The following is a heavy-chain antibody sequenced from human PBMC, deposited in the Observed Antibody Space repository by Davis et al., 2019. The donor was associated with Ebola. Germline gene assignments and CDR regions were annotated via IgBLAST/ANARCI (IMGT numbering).Heavy chain of an antibody. CDR2: VYYTGST. CDR1: GGSISSYY. J-gene: IGHJ3*02. D-gene: IGHD6-19*01. V-gene: IGHV4-59*01. CDR3: AADAQLNAFEI. Sequence: SETLSLTCSVSGGSISSYYWSWIRQSPGKGLEWIGYVYYTGSTKYNPSLKSRVTMSVDTSQNQFSLKLSSLTVADTAVYYCAADAQLNAFEIWGQGTMVTVS.